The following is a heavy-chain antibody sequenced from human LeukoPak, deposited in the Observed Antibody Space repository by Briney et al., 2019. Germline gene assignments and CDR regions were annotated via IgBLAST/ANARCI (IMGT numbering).Heavy chain of an antibody. CDR3: AKWGDYDILTGYYDSDY. Sequence: GASLRLSCAASGFTFSDYAMSWVRQAPGKGLEWVSAIVGSGGSTYYADSVKGRFTISRDNPKNTLYLQMNSLRAEDTAVYYCAKWGDYDILTGYYDSDYWGQGTLVTVSS. D-gene: IGHD3-9*01. CDR1: GFTFSDYA. J-gene: IGHJ4*02. CDR2: IVGSGGST. V-gene: IGHV3-23*01.